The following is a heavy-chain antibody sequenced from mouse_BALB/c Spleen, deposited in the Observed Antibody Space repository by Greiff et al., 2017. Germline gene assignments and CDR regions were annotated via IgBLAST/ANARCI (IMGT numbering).Heavy chain of an antibody. CDR1: GFTFTDYY. J-gene: IGHJ4*01. CDR3: ARATYDGYYYAMDY. V-gene: IGHV7-3*02. Sequence: EVKLMESGGGLVQPGGSLRLSCATSGFTFTDYYMSWVRQPPGKALEWLGFIRNKANGYTTEYSASVKRRFTISRDNSQSILYLQMNTLRAEDSATYYCARATYDGYYYAMDYWGQGTSVTVSS. D-gene: IGHD2-3*01. CDR2: IRNKANGYTT.